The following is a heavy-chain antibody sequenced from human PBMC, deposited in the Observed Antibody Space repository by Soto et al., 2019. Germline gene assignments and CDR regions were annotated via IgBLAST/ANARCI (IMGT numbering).Heavy chain of an antibody. CDR2: IYWDYDK. CDR1: GFSLSTSGVG. Sequence: QITLKESGPTLVKPTQTLTLTCTFSGFSLSTSGVGVAWIRQPPGKALEWLAVIYWDYDKRYSPSLKSRLSIAKDTSNNQVFLAMTNMDPVDTPTYYCVQHYLRRVSWGQGTLVTVSS. CDR3: VQHYLRRVS. D-gene: IGHD3-10*02. J-gene: IGHJ5*02. V-gene: IGHV2-5*02.